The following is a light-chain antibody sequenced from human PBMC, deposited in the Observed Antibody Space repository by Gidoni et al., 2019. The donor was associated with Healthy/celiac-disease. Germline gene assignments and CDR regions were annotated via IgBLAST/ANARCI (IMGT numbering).Light chain of an antibody. CDR1: SSDVGGYNY. Sequence: QAALTQPAPVSGAPGQSITISCPGSSSDVGGYNYVSWYQQHPGKAPKLMISEVSNRPSGVSNRFSGSKSGNTASLTISGLQAEDEADYYCSSYTSSSTRVFGGGTKLTVL. J-gene: IGLJ3*02. CDR2: EVS. CDR3: SSYTSSSTRV. V-gene: IGLV2-14*01.